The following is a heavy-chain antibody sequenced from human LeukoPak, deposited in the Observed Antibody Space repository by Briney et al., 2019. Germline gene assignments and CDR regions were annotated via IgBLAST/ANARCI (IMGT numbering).Heavy chain of an antibody. J-gene: IGHJ4*02. Sequence: GASVKVSCKASGYTFTSYYLHWVRQAPGQGLEWMGIINPSGGNTNYAQKFQDRVTMTRDTSTSTVHMQLSSLRSEDTAVYYCARDEMDSLDYWGQGTLVTVSS. V-gene: IGHV1-46*01. CDR1: GYTFTSYY. CDR3: ARDEMDSLDY. D-gene: IGHD5-24*01. CDR2: INPSGGNT.